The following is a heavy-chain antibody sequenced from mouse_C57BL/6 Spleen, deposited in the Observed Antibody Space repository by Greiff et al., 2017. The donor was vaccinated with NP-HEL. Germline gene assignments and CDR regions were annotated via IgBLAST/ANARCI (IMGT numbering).Heavy chain of an antibody. V-gene: IGHV2-6-1*01. CDR1: GFSLTSYG. D-gene: IGHD1-1*01. Sequence: VKLQESGPGLVAPSQSLSITCTVSGFSLTSYGVHWVRQPPGKGLEWLVVIWSDGSTTYNSALKSRLSISKDNSKSQVFLKMNSLQTDDTAMYYCARHPYYYGSSSYAMDYWGQGTSVTVSS. J-gene: IGHJ4*01. CDR3: ARHPYYYGSSSYAMDY. CDR2: IWSDGST.